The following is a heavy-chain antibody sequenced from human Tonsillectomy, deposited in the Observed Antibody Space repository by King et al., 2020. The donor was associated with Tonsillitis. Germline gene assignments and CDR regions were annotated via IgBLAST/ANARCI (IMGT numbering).Heavy chain of an antibody. CDR2: VDESGGA. J-gene: IGHJ4*02. V-gene: IGHV4-34*01. CDR3: ARGGGGYYKMWDG. D-gene: IGHD3-22*01. CDR1: GESFSGGHY. Sequence: VQLQQWGAGLLKSSETLSLTCALNGESFSGGHYWSWIRQAPGKGLEGIGNVDESGGANYNPSLNRRVTMSVDTSQNQFSLKLTSVTAADTAVYYCARGGGGYYKMWDGWGQGTLVTVSS.